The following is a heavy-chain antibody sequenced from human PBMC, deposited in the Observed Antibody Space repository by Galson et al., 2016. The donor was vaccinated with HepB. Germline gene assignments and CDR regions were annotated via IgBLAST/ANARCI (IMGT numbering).Heavy chain of an antibody. Sequence: SLRLSCAASGFTFRSYDMSWVRQAPGKGLEWVSGINYSGSNTYYADSVKGRFTISRDNSKNTLYLQMNSLRVEDPAVYYCASDYWVYWGQGTLVTVSA. CDR3: ASDYWVY. CDR1: GFTFRSYD. V-gene: IGHV3-23*01. J-gene: IGHJ4*02. CDR2: INYSGSNT.